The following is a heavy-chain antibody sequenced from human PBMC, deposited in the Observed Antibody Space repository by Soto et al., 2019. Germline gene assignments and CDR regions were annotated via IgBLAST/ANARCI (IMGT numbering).Heavy chain of an antibody. CDR3: ARGLPAATYYFDY. Sequence: PGGSLRLSCAASGFTFSSYGMHWVRQAPGKGLEWVAVIWYDGSNKYYADSVKGRFTIPRDNSKNTLYLQMNSLRAEDTAVYYCARGLPAATYYFDYWGQGTLVTVSS. CDR1: GFTFSSYG. CDR2: IWYDGSNK. J-gene: IGHJ4*02. D-gene: IGHD2-2*01. V-gene: IGHV3-33*01.